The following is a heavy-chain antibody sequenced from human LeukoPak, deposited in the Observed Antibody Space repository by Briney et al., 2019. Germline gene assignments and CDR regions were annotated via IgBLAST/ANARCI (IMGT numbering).Heavy chain of an antibody. J-gene: IGHJ4*02. CDR2: ISGSGGST. CDR1: GFTFSSYA. CDR3: AKSPTDGWYQWLFDY. D-gene: IGHD6-19*01. V-gene: IGHV3-23*01. Sequence: GGSLRLSCAASGFTFSSYAMSWVRQAPGKGLEWVSAISGSGGSTYYADSVKGRFTISRDNSKNTLYLQMNSLRAEDTAVYYCAKSPTDGWYQWLFDYWGQGTLVTVSS.